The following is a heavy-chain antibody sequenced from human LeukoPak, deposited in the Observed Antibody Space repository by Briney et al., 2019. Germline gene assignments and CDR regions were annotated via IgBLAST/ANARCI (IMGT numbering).Heavy chain of an antibody. D-gene: IGHD3-16*01. Sequence: GGSLRLSCAASGVTFSSYAMTWVRQAPGKGLEWVSGISSGGNTYYADSVKGRFTISRDNSKNTLDLQMDSLRAEDTAIYYCAKRLDYFDYWGQGTLVTVSP. CDR3: AKRLDYFDY. CDR2: ISSGGNT. J-gene: IGHJ4*02. CDR1: GVTFSSYA. V-gene: IGHV3-23*01.